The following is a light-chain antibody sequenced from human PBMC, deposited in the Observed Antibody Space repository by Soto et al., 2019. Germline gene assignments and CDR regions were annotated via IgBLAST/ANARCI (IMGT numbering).Light chain of an antibody. CDR2: GVS. Sequence: DIQMTQSPSTLSASVGDRVTITCRASQSVGRSLAWYQQQRGKAPKLLNYGVSTLESGVPSRFSGFGSGTEFTLSISSLQPGDFGTYYCQQFYKGWTFGQGTRV. V-gene: IGKV1-5*01. CDR1: QSVGRS. CDR3: QQFYKGWT. J-gene: IGKJ1*01.